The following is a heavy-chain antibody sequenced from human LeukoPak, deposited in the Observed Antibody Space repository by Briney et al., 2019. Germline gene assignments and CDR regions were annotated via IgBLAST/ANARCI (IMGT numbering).Heavy chain of an antibody. CDR3: ARATGYCSGGSCLLSYYYGMDV. V-gene: IGHV1-69*13. D-gene: IGHD2-15*01. CDR1: GGTFSSYA. Sequence: ASVKVSCKASGGTFSSYAISWVRQAPGQGLEWMGGIIPIFGTANYAQKFQGRVTITADESTSTAYMELSSLRSEDTAVYYCARATGYCSGGSCLLSYYYGMDVWGQGTTVTVSS. CDR2: IIPIFGTA. J-gene: IGHJ6*02.